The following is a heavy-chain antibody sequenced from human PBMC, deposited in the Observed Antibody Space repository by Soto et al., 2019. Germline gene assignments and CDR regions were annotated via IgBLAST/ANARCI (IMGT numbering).Heavy chain of an antibody. D-gene: IGHD3-3*01. CDR2: INPSGGST. CDR1: GYTFTSYY. Sequence: ASVKVSCKASGYTFTSYYMHWVRQAPGQGLEWMGIINPSGGSTSYAQKFQGRVTMTRDTSTSTVYMELSSLRSEDTAVYYCARGEEVLRFLEWSQAGSFDIWGQGTMVTVSS. J-gene: IGHJ3*02. CDR3: ARGEEVLRFLEWSQAGSFDI. V-gene: IGHV1-46*01.